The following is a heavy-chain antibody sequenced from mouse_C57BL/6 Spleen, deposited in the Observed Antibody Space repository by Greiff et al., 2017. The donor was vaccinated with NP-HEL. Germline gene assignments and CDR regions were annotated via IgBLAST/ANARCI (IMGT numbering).Heavy chain of an antibody. CDR2: ISYDGSN. CDR1: GYSITSGYY. D-gene: IGHD1-1*01. CDR3: ARLLYYLDY. J-gene: IGHJ2*01. Sequence: EVKLQESGPGLVKPSQSLSLTCSVTGYSITSGYYWNWIRQFPGNKLEWMGYISYDGSNNYNPSLKNRISITRDTSKNQFFLKLNSVTTEDTATYYCARLLYYLDYWGQGTTLTVSS. V-gene: IGHV3-6*01.